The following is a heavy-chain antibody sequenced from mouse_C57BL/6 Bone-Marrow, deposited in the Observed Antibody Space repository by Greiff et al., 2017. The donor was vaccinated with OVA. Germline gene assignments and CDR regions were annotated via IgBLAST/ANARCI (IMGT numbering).Heavy chain of an antibody. Sequence: EVQVVESGGGLVKPGGSLKLSCAASGFTFSDYGMHWVRQAPEKGLAWVAYISSGSSTIYYADTVKGRFTISRDNAKNTLFLQMTSLRSEDTAMYYCARFFFDYWGQGTTLTVSS. CDR2: ISSGSSTI. V-gene: IGHV5-17*01. CDR3: ARFFFDY. J-gene: IGHJ2*01. CDR1: GFTFSDYG.